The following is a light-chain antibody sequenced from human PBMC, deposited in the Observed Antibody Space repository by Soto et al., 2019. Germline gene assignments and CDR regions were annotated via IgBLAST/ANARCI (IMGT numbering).Light chain of an antibody. CDR1: QSVSSN. CDR3: QQYNNWPPWT. V-gene: IGKV3-15*01. Sequence: EIVMTQSPATLSVSPGERATLSCRASQSVSSNLAWYQQKPGQAPRLLIYGASTRATGIPDRFSGSGSRTECTLTISSLQSEDFAVYYCQQYNNWPPWTFGQGTKVEIK. CDR2: GAS. J-gene: IGKJ1*01.